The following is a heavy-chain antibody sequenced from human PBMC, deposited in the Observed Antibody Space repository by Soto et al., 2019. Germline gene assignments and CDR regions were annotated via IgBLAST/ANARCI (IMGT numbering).Heavy chain of an antibody. V-gene: IGHV1-18*01. D-gene: IGHD1-7*01. CDR1: GYTFTSYG. Sequence: ASVKVSCKASGYTFTSYGISWVRQAPGQGLEWMGWISAYNGNTNYAQKLQGRVTMTTDTSTSTAYMELRSLRSDDTAVYYCARDGGTRGITGTTPVLNNFDYWGQGTLVTVSS. J-gene: IGHJ4*02. CDR3: ARDGGTRGITGTTPVLNNFDY. CDR2: ISAYNGNT.